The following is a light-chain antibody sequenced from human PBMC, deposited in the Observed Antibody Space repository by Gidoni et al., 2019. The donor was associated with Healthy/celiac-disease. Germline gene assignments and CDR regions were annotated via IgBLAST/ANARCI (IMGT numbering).Light chain of an antibody. CDR1: QSVLYSSNNKNY. V-gene: IGKV4-1*01. Sequence: DIVMTQSPDSLAVSLGERATINCKSSQSVLYSSNNKNYLAWYQQKPGQPPKLLIYWASTRESGVPDRFSGSGSGTDFTLTISSLQAEDVAVYYCQQYYSTPQTFXQXTKVXIK. CDR3: QQYYSTPQT. CDR2: WAS. J-gene: IGKJ1*01.